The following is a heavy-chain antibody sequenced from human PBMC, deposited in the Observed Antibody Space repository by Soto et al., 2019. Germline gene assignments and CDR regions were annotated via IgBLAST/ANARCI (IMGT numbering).Heavy chain of an antibody. V-gene: IGHV3-23*01. CDR3: GGTTGTDSDFDY. D-gene: IGHD1-1*01. Sequence: EVQLLESGGGLVQPGGSLRLSCAASGITFSSYVMSWVRQAPGKGLKWVSTISGSGGTTSYADSVTGRFTISRDNSKNTLYLQMNSLRADDTAVYYCGGTTGTDSDFDYWGQGTLLTVSS. J-gene: IGHJ4*02. CDR2: ISGSGGTT. CDR1: GITFSSYV.